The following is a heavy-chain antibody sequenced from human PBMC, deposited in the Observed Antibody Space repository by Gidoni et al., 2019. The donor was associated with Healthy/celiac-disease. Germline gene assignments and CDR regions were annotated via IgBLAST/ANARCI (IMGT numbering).Heavy chain of an antibody. CDR2: NSICSSTI. CDR1: GFTFSSYR. V-gene: IGHV3-48*01. J-gene: IGHJ4*02. CDR3: ATPRDGYTLDY. D-gene: IGHD5-12*01. Sequence: EVQRVESGGGLVQPGGFLSLSCAASGFTFSSYRLNWVRQAPGKGLGWVSYNSICSSTIYYADSVKGRFTISIENAKNSLYLQMNSLRAEDTAVYYCATPRDGYTLDYWGQGTLVTVSS.